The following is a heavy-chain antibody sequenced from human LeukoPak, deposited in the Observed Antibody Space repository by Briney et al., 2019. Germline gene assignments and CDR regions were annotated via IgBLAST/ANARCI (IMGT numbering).Heavy chain of an antibody. V-gene: IGHV3-23*01. CDR3: TTSPPRATVTTD. J-gene: IGHJ4*02. CDR2: ISGSGGST. D-gene: IGHD4-17*01. Sequence: GGSLRLSCAASGFTFSSYAMSWVRQAPGKGLEWVSAISGSGGSTYYADSVKGRFTISRDNSKNTLYLQMKSLRAEDTAVYYCTTSPPRATVTTDWGQGTLVTVSS. CDR1: GFTFSSYA.